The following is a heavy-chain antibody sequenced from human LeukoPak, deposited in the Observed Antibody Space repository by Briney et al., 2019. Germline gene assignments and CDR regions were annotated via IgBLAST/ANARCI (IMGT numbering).Heavy chain of an antibody. Sequence: GGSLRLSCAASGFIFSNYGMNWVRQAPGKGLEWVAAISASGSATSYADSVRGRFTISRDNSKNTLYLQMNSLRAEDTAVYYCAKDLKGSSSVYGMDVWGQGTTVTVSS. J-gene: IGHJ6*02. CDR1: GFIFSNYG. CDR3: AKDLKGSSSVYGMDV. V-gene: IGHV3-23*01. D-gene: IGHD6-6*01. CDR2: ISASGSAT.